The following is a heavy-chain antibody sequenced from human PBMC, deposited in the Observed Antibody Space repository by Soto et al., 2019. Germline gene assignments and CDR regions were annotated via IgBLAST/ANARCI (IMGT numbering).Heavy chain of an antibody. CDR2: IIPIFGTA. Sequence: QVQLVQSGAEVKKPGSSVKVSCKASGGTFSSYAISWVRQAPGQGLEWMGGIIPIFGTANYAQKFQGRVTITADESTITAYMELSSLRSEDTAVYYCARDLEGYSYGWGGPYYFDYWGQGTLVTVSS. J-gene: IGHJ4*02. D-gene: IGHD5-18*01. CDR1: GGTFSSYA. V-gene: IGHV1-69*12. CDR3: ARDLEGYSYGWGGPYYFDY.